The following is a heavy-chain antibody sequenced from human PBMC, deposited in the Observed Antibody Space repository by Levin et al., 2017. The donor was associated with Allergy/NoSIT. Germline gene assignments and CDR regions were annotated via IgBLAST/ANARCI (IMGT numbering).Heavy chain of an antibody. V-gene: IGHV4-34*01. CDR1: GGSFNGYY. CDR3: AGLKTIAAAGTAVNY. D-gene: IGHD6-13*01. J-gene: IGHJ4*02. CDR2: INHSGST. Sequence: PSETLSLTCAVYGGSFNGYYWSWIRQPPGKGLEWIGEINHSGSTNYNPSLKSRVTISVDTSKNQFSLKLSSVTAADTAVYYCAGLKTIAAAGTAVNYWGQGTLVTVSS.